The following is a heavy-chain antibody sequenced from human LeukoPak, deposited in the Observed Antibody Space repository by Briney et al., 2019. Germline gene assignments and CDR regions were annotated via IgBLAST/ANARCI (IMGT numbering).Heavy chain of an antibody. V-gene: IGHV3-11*01. CDR2: ISSSGSTI. CDR1: GFTFSDYY. Sequence: GGSLRLSFAASGFTFSDYYMSWIRQAPGKGLEWVSYISSSGSTIYYADSVKGRFTISRDNAKNSLYLQMNSLRAEDTAVYYCARRTRAVINPYYFDYWGQGTLVTVSS. D-gene: IGHD1-7*01. CDR3: ARRTRAVINPYYFDY. J-gene: IGHJ4*02.